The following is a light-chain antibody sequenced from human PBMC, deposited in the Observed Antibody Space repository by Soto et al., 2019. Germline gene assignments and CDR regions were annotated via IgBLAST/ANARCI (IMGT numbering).Light chain of an antibody. J-gene: IGLJ3*02. Sequence: QTVVTQEPSLTVSPGETVTLTCASSIGAVTSSNYPNWSQQKPGQAPRTLIYRTSNRQSWTPARFSGSLLGGKAALTLSGVQPEDEAEYFCLLYHEAAQLWVFGGGTKLTVL. V-gene: IGLV7-43*01. CDR1: IGAVTSSNY. CDR3: LLYHEAAQLWV. CDR2: RTS.